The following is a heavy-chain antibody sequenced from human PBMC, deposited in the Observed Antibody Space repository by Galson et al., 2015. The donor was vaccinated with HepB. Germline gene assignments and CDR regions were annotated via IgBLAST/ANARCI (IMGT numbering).Heavy chain of an antibody. CDR1: GFAFSNSA. D-gene: IGHD1-7*01. J-gene: IGHJ4*02. V-gene: IGHV3-23*01. Sequence: SLRLSCAASGFAFSNSAINWVRLAPGKGLEWVSTIGTGGGTYYADSVKGRFTVSRDNPKDTLYLQVSNLRAEDTAVYYCARTTSMDSWGQGTLVTVSS. CDR2: IGTGGGT. CDR3: ARTTSMDS.